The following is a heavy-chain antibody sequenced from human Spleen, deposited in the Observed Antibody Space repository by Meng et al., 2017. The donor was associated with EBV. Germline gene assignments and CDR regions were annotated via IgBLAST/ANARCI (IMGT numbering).Heavy chain of an antibody. V-gene: IGHV1-69*01. J-gene: IGHJ4*02. CDR1: GGHFRNYA. Sequence: QVQLVPSGAWVKKPGSSVKVSCKSSGGHFRNYAISWVRQAPGQGLEWLGGFLPTLGAPNYAQKFHGRVSITADESTSTHYMDLSSLRSEDTAVYYCASESGRGYTPDYWGQGTLVTVSS. CDR3: ASESGRGYTPDY. D-gene: IGHD3-10*01. CDR2: FLPTLGAP.